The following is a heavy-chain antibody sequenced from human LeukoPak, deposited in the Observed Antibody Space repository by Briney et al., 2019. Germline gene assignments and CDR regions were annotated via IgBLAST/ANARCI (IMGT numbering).Heavy chain of an antibody. CDR1: GGSFSGYY. D-gene: IGHD3-10*01. Sequence: PSETLSLTCAVYGGSFSGYYWSWIRQPPGKGLEWIGEINHSGSTNYNPSLKSRVTISVDTSKNQFSLKLSSVTAADTAVYYCARRSRGSRSSVTMVRGTDYWGQGTLVTVSS. CDR3: ARRSRGSRSSVTMVRGTDY. CDR2: INHSGST. V-gene: IGHV4-34*01. J-gene: IGHJ4*02.